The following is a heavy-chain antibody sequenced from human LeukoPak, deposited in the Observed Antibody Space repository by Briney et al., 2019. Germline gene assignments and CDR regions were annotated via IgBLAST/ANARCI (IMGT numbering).Heavy chain of an antibody. J-gene: IGHJ4*02. CDR1: GYTFTGHY. V-gene: IGHV1-2*02. Sequence: ASVKVSCKASGYTFTGHYVHWLRQAPGQGLEWMAWINPNTSVTNYAQRVQDRLTMTTDSSTSTAYMELRSLRSDDTAVYYCAKLGATVGYSPIDYWGQGTLVTVSS. CDR2: INPNTSVT. CDR3: AKLGATVGYSPIDY. D-gene: IGHD1-26*01.